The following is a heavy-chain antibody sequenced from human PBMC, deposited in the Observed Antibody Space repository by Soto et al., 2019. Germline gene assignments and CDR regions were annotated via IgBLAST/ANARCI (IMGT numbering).Heavy chain of an antibody. J-gene: IGHJ5*02. CDR2: ISHGGNT. CDR1: GGSFDAYY. D-gene: IGHD6-13*01. V-gene: IGHV4-34*01. CDR3: ATSGRQQLVRRNWFDP. Sequence: QVQLQQWGAGLLKPSETLSLTCAVYGGSFDAYYWSWIRQPPGKGLEWIGEISHGGNTNYNPSLKSRGTISVDTSKNQFSLKLSYVTAADTAVYYCATSGRQQLVRRNWFDPWGQGALVIVSS.